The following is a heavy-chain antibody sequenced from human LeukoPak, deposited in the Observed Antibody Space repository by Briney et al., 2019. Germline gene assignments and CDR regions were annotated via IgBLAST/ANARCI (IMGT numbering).Heavy chain of an antibody. Sequence: PSETLSLTCIVSGGFINNYYWSWIRQTPGKGLEWIGYMYYSGTTNYNPSLKSRVTISVDTSKNQFSLKLSSVTAADTAVYYCARGPLGDEFADAFDIWGQGTMVTVSS. J-gene: IGHJ3*02. V-gene: IGHV4-59*01. D-gene: IGHD4-17*01. CDR3: ARGPLGDEFADAFDI. CDR1: GGFINNYY. CDR2: MYYSGTT.